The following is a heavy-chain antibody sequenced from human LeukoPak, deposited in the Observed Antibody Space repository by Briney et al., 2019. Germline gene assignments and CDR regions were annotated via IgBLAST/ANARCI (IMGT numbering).Heavy chain of an antibody. CDR1: GFAFSSYG. CDR2: IRYDESKT. V-gene: IGHV3-30*02. D-gene: IGHD3-16*02. Sequence: TGGSLRLSRAASGFAFSSYGMHWVRQAPGEGLEWVAFIRYDESKTFYGDSVKGRFTISRDNSKNTVHLQMNSLRPEDAALYFCAKSVIPSSYQGTYYMDVWGKGTTVTVSS. J-gene: IGHJ6*03. CDR3: AKSVIPSSYQGTYYMDV.